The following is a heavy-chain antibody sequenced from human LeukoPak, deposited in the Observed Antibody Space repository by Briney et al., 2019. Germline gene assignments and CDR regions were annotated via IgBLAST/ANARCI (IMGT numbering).Heavy chain of an antibody. Sequence: PSETLSLTCAVYGGSFSGYYWSWIRQPPGKGLEWIGEINHSGSTNYNPSLKSRVTISVDTSKNQFSLKLSSVTAADTAVYYCARGGPYGEHNNWFDPWGQGTLVTVSS. D-gene: IGHD4-17*01. CDR1: GGSFSGYY. CDR2: INHSGST. J-gene: IGHJ5*02. V-gene: IGHV4-34*01. CDR3: ARGGPYGEHNNWFDP.